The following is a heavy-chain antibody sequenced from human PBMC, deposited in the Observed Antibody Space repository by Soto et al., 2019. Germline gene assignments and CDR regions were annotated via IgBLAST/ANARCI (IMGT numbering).Heavy chain of an antibody. D-gene: IGHD1-26*01. CDR2: IYYSGST. J-gene: IGHJ4*02. CDR1: GGSISSSSYY. V-gene: IGHV4-39*01. CDR3: ARPGLGVAGLEWELPTSFDY. Sequence: SETLSLTCTVSGGSISSSSYYWGWIRQPPGKGLEWIGSIYYSGSTYYNPSLKSRVTISVDTSKNQFSLKLSSVTAADTAVYYCARPGLGVAGLEWELPTSFDYWGQGTLVTVSS.